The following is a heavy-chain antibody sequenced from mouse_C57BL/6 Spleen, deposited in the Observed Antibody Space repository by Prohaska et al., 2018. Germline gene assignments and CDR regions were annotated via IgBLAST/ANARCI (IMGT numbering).Heavy chain of an antibody. D-gene: IGHD2-2*01. Sequence: QIQLVQSGPELNKPGETVKISCKASGYTFITYGMSWVKQAPGKGLKWMGWINTLSGGPTYADDFKGRFDFSLETSASTAYLQINNLKNEDTATYFCAKRALYGYDGDWYFDVWGTGTTVTVSS. CDR3: AKRALYGYDGDWYFDV. CDR2: INTLSGGP. J-gene: IGHJ1*03. V-gene: IGHV9-3*01. CDR1: GYTFITYG.